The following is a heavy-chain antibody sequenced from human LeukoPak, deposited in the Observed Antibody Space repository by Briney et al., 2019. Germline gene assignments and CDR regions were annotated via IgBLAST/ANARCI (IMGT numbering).Heavy chain of an antibody. CDR3: AKDLGTLNYFYYCLDV. D-gene: IGHD1-7*01. Sequence: RSVRLSGAASGFSFNSYGMHWVRQAPGKGRVWVAVIWYDGSNKYYADSVKGRFTISRYNSKNTLYLQMNSLRAEDTAVYYCAKDLGTLNYFYYCLDVWGKGTTVTVSS. V-gene: IGHV3-33*06. CDR1: GFSFNSYG. J-gene: IGHJ6*03. CDR2: IWYDGSNK.